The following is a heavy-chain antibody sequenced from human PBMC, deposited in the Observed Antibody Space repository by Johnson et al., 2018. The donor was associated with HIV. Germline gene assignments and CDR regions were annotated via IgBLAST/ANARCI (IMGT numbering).Heavy chain of an antibody. J-gene: IGHJ3*02. CDR1: RFIFSSYW. CDR2: IKPDGSEK. D-gene: IGHD1-26*01. V-gene: IGHV3-7*01. CDR3: ARGGGYWEVIAFDI. Sequence: VQLVESGGGLVQPGGSLRLSCAASRFIFSSYWMSWVRQAPGQGLEWVANIKPDGSEKYYVDSVKGRFTISRDNSKKTLYLQMNSLRAEDTAVSYWARGGGYWEVIAFDIWGQGTMVTVSS.